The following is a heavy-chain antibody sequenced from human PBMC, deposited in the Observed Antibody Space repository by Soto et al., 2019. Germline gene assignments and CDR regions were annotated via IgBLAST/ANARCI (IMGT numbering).Heavy chain of an antibody. CDR2: INPSGGST. CDR3: ARARSVVVTAITFDY. D-gene: IGHD2-21*02. V-gene: IGHV1-46*03. Sequence: ASVKVSCKASGYTFTSYYMHWVRQAPGQGLEWMGIINPSGGSTSYAQKFQGRVTMTRDTSTSTVYIELSSLRSEDTAVFYFARARSVVVTAITFDYWGQGTLVTVSS. CDR1: GYTFTSYY. J-gene: IGHJ4*02.